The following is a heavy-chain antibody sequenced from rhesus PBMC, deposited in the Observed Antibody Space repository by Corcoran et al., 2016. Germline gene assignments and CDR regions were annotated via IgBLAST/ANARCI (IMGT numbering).Heavy chain of an antibody. Sequence: QVQLQESGPGLVKPSETLSLTCAVSGGSISSNYWSWIRQSPGKGLEWIGRMSGGRGIPEYKPSLKRRVTISTDTSKNQFSLKLRSVTAADTAVYFCATGGPNSPDWGQGVLVTVSS. CDR2: MSGGRGIP. V-gene: IGHV4-173*01. J-gene: IGHJ4*01. CDR3: ATGGPNSPD. CDR1: GGSISSNY. D-gene: IGHD1-44*01.